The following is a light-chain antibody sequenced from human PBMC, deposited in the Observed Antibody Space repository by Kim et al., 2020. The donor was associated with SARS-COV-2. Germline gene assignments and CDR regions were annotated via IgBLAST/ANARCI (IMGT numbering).Light chain of an antibody. CDR1: QRVSIH. Sequence: LRPGERGRLSWRASQRVSIHLAWYQQKPGQPPRLLIYDGSNRATGIPARFSGTGYGSDFTLTSDSLGPEDFAVYYCQHRRNGPLTFGGGTKVDIK. CDR3: QHRRNGPLT. CDR2: DGS. J-gene: IGKJ4*01. V-gene: IGKV3-11*01.